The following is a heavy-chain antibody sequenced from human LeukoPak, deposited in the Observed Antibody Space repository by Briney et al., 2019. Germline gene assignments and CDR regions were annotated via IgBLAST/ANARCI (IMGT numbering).Heavy chain of an antibody. V-gene: IGHV1-2*06. CDR3: AREGDGFNSWAYFDY. CDR1: GYTFTGNY. J-gene: IGHJ4*02. CDR2: INPNSGGT. D-gene: IGHD5-24*01. Sequence: ASVKVSCKTSGYTFTGNYVHWVRQAPGQGLEWIGRINPNSGGTNLAQKFQGRVTMTRDTSISTAYMELSRLRSDDTAVYYCAREGDGFNSWAYFDYWGQGTLVTVSS.